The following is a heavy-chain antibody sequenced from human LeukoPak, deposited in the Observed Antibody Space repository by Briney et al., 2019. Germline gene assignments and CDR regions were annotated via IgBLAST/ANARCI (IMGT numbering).Heavy chain of an antibody. CDR1: GFTFSDYY. Sequence: GGSLRLSCAASGFTFSDYYMSWIRQAPGKGLEWVSYISSSSSYTNYADSVKGRFTISRDNAKNSLYLQMNSLRAEDTAVYYCARDLYGLGSYSNYYYGMDVWGKGTTVTVSS. CDR2: ISSSSSYT. J-gene: IGHJ6*04. CDR3: ARDLYGLGSYSNYYYGMDV. V-gene: IGHV3-11*06. D-gene: IGHD3-10*01.